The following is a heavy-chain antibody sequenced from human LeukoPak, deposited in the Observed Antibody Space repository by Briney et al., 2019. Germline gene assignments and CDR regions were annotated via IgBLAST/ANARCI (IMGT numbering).Heavy chain of an antibody. J-gene: IGHJ4*02. CDR2: INPNSGGT. CDR1: GYTFTSYG. V-gene: IGHV1-2*02. Sequence: ASVKVSCKASGYTFTSYGISWVRQAPGQGLEWMGWINPNSGGTNYAQKFQGRVTMTRDTSISTAYMELSRLRSDDTAVYYCARGAFDSSSAPPHFDYWGQGTLVTVSS. CDR3: ARGAFDSSSAPPHFDY. D-gene: IGHD6-6*01.